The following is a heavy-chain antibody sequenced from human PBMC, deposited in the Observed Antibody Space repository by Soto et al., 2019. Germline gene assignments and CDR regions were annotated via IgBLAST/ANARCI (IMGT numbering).Heavy chain of an antibody. CDR1: GYTFTNYG. D-gene: IGHD4-17*01. CDR3: ARDLFGDYAYYYYYYMDV. CDR2: ISAYNGNT. J-gene: IGHJ6*03. Sequence: ASVKVSCKASGYTFTNYGISWVRQAPGQGLEWMGWISAYNGNTHFAQKFQGRVTLTTDTSTSTAYMELRSLRSDDTAVYYCARDLFGDYAYYYYYYMDVWGKGTTVTVSS. V-gene: IGHV1-18*01.